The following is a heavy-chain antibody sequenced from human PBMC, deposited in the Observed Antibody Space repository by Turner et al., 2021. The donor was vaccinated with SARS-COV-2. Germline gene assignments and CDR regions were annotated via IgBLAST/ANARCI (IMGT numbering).Heavy chain of an antibody. D-gene: IGHD2-15*01. CDR2: IRSKANSYAT. CDR1: GFTFSGSA. CDR3: TIYCSGGSCYGI. V-gene: IGHV3-73*01. J-gene: IGHJ4*02. Sequence: EVQLVESGGGLVQPGGSVKLSCAASGFTFSGSAMHWVRQASGKGLEWVGRIRSKANSYATAYAASVKGRFTISRDDSKNTAYLQMNSLKTEDTAVYYCTIYCSGGSCYGIWGQGTLVAVSS.